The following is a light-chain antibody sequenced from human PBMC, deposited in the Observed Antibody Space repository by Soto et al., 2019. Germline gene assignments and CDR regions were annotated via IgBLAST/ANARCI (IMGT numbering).Light chain of an antibody. V-gene: IGLV2-14*02. CDR1: SSDVGSYNL. Sequence: QSALTQPASVSGSPGQSITISCTGTSSDVGSYNLVSWYQQHPGKAPKLLIYEVTKRPSGVPNRFSGSKSGNTASLTVSGLQAEDEAEYFCSSYTGDRHFYVFGTGTKVTVL. CDR2: EVT. J-gene: IGLJ1*01. CDR3: SSYTGDRHFYV.